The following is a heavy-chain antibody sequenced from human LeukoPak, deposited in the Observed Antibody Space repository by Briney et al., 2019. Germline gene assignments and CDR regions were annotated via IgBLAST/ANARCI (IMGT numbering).Heavy chain of an antibody. CDR3: AKTLGSTWYGYYFES. CDR2: IYFSGST. J-gene: IGHJ4*02. D-gene: IGHD6-13*01. Sequence: PGGSLSLSCAASGFTVSSNYMSWVRQAPGKGLEWDSIIYFSGSTYYADSVKGRFTISRDNSKNTLYLQMNSLRVEDTAMYYFAKTLGSTWYGYYFESWGQGTLVTVSS. CDR1: GFTVSSNY. V-gene: IGHV3-66*01.